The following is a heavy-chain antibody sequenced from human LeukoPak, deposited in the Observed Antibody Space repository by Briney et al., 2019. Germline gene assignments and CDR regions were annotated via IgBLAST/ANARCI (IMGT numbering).Heavy chain of an antibody. V-gene: IGHV4-34*01. CDR3: ARGEKQLPGENWFDP. CDR1: GFTFSSYW. CDR2: INHSGST. D-gene: IGHD6-13*01. J-gene: IGHJ5*02. Sequence: PGGSLRLSCAASGFTFSSYWMSWVRQAPGKGLEWIGEINHSGSTNYNPSLKSRVTISVDTSKNQFSLKLSSVTAADTAVYYCARGEKQLPGENWFDPWGQGTLVTVSS.